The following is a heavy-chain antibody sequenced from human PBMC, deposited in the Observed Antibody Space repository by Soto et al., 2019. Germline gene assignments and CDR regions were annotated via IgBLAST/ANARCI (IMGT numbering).Heavy chain of an antibody. D-gene: IGHD1-26*01. CDR2: INHSGST. CDR3: ARGSGSYYNWFDP. CDR1: GGSFSGYY. V-gene: IGHV4-34*01. J-gene: IGHJ5*02. Sequence: QVQLQQWGAGLLKPSETLSLTCAVYGGSFSGYYWSWIRQPPGKGLEWIGEINHSGSTNYNPSLKSRVTLSVDTSKNQFSLKLSSVTAADTAVYYCARGSGSYYNWFDPWGQGTLVTVSS.